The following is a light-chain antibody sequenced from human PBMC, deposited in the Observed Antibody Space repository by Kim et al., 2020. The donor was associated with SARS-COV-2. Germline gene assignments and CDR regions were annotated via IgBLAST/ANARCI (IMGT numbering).Light chain of an antibody. CDR3: QHYYTTPHT. CDR1: QSVSSRSNKRDD. CDR2: WAS. V-gene: IGKV4-1*01. Sequence: ANMNCKARQSVSSRSNKRDDLTWYQQKPGQPPKWLSYWASTREYGVPDRFSGSGAGTDFSLTISSLQAEDVAVYYCQHYYTTPHTFGQGTKVDSK. J-gene: IGKJ1*01.